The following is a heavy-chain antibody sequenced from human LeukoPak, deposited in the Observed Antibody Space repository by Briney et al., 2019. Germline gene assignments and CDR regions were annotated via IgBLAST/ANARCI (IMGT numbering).Heavy chain of an antibody. D-gene: IGHD2-2*02. CDR1: GYTFTGYY. CDR3: ARFRYCSSTSCYRVFDY. CDR2: INPNSGGT. J-gene: IGHJ4*02. Sequence: ASVKVSCKASGYTFTGYYMHWVRQAPGQGLEWIGWINPNSGGTDYAQKFQGRVTMTRDTSISTAYMELSRLRSDDTAVYYCARFRYCSSTSCYRVFDYWGQGTLVTVSS. V-gene: IGHV1-2*02.